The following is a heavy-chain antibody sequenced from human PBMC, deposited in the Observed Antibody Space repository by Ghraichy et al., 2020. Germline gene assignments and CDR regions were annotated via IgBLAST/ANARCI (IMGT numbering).Heavy chain of an antibody. CDR1: GFTFSSYN. CDR3: ARVPDY. J-gene: IGHJ4*02. V-gene: IGHV3-48*01. Sequence: GVLRLSCAASGFTFSSYNMNWVRQAPGKGLEWVSYISSSSSAIYYADSVKGRFTISRDNAKNSLYLQMNSLRAEDTAIYYCARVPDYWGQGTLVTVSS. CDR2: ISSSSSAI.